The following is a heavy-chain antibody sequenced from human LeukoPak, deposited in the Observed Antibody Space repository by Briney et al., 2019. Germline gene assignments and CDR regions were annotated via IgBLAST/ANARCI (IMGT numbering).Heavy chain of an antibody. CDR2: ISGSGGGT. Sequence: PGGSLRVSCAASGFTFSSYAMSWVRRAPGKGLEWVSAISGSGGGTYYADSAKGRFTIPTDNAKNSLLLQMNSLRAEDTAVYYCARGRQNSGRSSDALDIWGQGTMVTVSS. J-gene: IGHJ3*02. CDR1: GFTFSSYA. D-gene: IGHD1-26*01. CDR3: ARGRQNSGRSSDALDI. V-gene: IGHV3-23*01.